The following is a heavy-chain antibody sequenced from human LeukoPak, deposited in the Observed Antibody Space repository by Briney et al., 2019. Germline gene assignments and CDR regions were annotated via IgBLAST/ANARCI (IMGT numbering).Heavy chain of an antibody. CDR1: GGSISSSNW. CDR2: IYHSGST. Sequence: SGTLSLTCAVSGGSISSSNWWSWVRQPPGKGLEWIGEIYHSGSTNYNPSLKSRVTISVDKSKNQFSLKLSSVTAADTAVYYCARLYCSGGSCYQRDYWGQGTLVTVFS. D-gene: IGHD2-15*01. CDR3: ARLYCSGGSCYQRDY. J-gene: IGHJ4*02. V-gene: IGHV4-4*02.